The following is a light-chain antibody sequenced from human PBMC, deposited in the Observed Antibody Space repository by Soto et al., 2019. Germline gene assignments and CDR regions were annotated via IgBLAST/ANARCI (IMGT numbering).Light chain of an antibody. J-gene: IGKJ3*01. V-gene: IGKV1-27*01. CDR1: QGISNF. CDR2: AAS. Sequence: DIQMTQSPSSLSASVGDRVTITCRASQGISNFLAWYQQKPGKVPKLLIYAASTLQSGVLSRFSGSGSGTDFTLTISSLLPEDVATYYCQKYNSAPLTFGPGTKVDV. CDR3: QKYNSAPLT.